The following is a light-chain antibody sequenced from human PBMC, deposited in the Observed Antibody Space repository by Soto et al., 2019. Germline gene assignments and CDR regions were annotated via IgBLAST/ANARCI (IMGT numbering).Light chain of an antibody. Sequence: EVVLTQSPGTLSLSPGERGTLSCRASQSVNSAHLVWYQQKPGQAPRLLIYGSYSRATGIPDRFSGSGSGTDFTLTISRLEPEDFVVYYCQHYDGTPLTFGGGTKVELK. CDR2: GSY. CDR1: QSVNSAH. J-gene: IGKJ4*01. V-gene: IGKV3-20*01. CDR3: QHYDGTPLT.